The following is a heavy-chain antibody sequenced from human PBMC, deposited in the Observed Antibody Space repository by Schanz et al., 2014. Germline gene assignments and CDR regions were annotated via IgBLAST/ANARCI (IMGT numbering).Heavy chain of an antibody. D-gene: IGHD1-26*01. CDR1: GFTFSSHA. Sequence: QVQLVESGGGVVQPGRSLRLSCAASGFTFSSHAMHWVRQAAGKGLEWVAAITYDGSNKYYAESVKGRFAISRDNSKDTLYLQMNSLRTEDTAVYYCAGDWASGRYYSDYWGQGTLVTVSS. V-gene: IGHV3-30*09. J-gene: IGHJ4*02. CDR2: ITYDGSNK. CDR3: AGDWASGRYYSDY.